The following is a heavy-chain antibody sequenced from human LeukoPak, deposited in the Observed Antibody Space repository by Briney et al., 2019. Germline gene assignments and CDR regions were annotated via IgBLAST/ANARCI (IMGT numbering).Heavy chain of an antibody. CDR1: GFTFSSYW. J-gene: IGHJ3*02. CDR3: ARAGNGFDI. V-gene: IGHV3-74*01. CDR2: INSDGSIT. Sequence: GGSLRLSCAASGFTFSSYWMHWVRQAPGKGLVWASRINSDGSITSYADSVKGRFAISRDNAKNTLYLQMNSLRAEDTAVYYCARAGNGFDIWGRGTMVTVSS.